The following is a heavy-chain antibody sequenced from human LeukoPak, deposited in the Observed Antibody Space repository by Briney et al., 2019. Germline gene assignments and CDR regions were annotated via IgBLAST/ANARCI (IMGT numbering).Heavy chain of an antibody. CDR3: ARQPPKLLWFGEFDY. CDR1: GFTFSSYG. CDR2: IWYDGSNK. J-gene: IGHJ4*02. V-gene: IGHV3-33*08. Sequence: GGSLRLSCAASGFTFSSYGMHWVRQAPGKGLEWVAVIWYDGSNKYYADSVKGRFTISRDNSKNTLYLQMNSLRAEDTAVYSCARQPPKLLWFGEFDYWGQGTLVTVSS. D-gene: IGHD3-10*01.